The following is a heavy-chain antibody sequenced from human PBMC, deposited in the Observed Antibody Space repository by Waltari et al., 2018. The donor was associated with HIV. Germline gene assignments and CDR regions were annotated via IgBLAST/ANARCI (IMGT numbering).Heavy chain of an antibody. J-gene: IGHJ4*02. V-gene: IGHV1-8*01. Sequence: QVQLVQSGAEVKKPGASVKVSCKASGYTFTSYDINWVRQATGQGLEWMGWMNPNSGNTGYAQKFQGRVTMTRNTSISTAYMELSSLRSEDTAVYYCARAPEYSGSYYWGFDYWGQGTLVTVSS. CDR2: MNPNSGNT. CDR1: GYTFTSYD. D-gene: IGHD1-26*01. CDR3: ARAPEYSGSYYWGFDY.